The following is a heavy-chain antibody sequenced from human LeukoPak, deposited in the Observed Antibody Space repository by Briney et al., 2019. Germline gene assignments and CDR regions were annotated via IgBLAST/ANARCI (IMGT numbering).Heavy chain of an antibody. CDR1: GGSISSYY. J-gene: IGHJ4*02. Sequence: SETLSLTCTVSGGSISSYYWSWLRQPPGKGLEYIGYTHYSGSTNHNPSLKSRVTISLDTSGNQFSLKLSSVTAADTAVYYCARVGGIAAAGNRFDYWGQGTLVTVSS. D-gene: IGHD6-13*01. CDR3: ARVGGIAAAGNRFDY. CDR2: THYSGST. V-gene: IGHV4-59*01.